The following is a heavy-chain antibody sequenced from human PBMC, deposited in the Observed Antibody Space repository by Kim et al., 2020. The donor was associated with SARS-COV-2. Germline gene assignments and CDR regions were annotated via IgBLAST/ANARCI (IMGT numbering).Heavy chain of an antibody. CDR3: AEPQYCGGDCYSGGDAFDI. V-gene: IGHV1-69*02. CDR2: IIPILGIA. J-gene: IGHJ3*02. CDR1: GGTFSSYT. D-gene: IGHD2-21*02. Sequence: SVKVSCKASGGTFSSYTISWVRQAPGQGLEWMGRIIPILGIANYAQKFQGRVTITADKSTSTAYMELSSLRSEDTAVYYCAEPQYCGGDCYSGGDAFDIWGQGTMVTVSS.